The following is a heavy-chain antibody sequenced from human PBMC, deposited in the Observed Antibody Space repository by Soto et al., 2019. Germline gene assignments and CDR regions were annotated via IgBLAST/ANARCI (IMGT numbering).Heavy chain of an antibody. CDR3: AIEVPYGYSWFDY. CDR2: VNAGNDNT. Sequence: QVPLVQSGAEVKKPGASVKVSCRTSGYTFTNNVIHWVRQAPGQRLEWIGWVNAGNDNTKWSREFQGRLSLTKDTSATTAYMELSSLTPEDTAIYFCAIEVPYGYSWFDYWGQGTLVTVSS. CDR1: GYTFTNNV. D-gene: IGHD5-18*01. J-gene: IGHJ4*02. V-gene: IGHV1-3*01.